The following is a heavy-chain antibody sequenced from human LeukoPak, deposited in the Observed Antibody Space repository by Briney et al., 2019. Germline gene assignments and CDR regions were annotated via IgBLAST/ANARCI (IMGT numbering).Heavy chain of an antibody. CDR1: GFTFDDYA. CDR2: ISWNSGSI. V-gene: IGHV3-9*01. Sequence: PGRSLRLSCAASGFTFDDYAMHWVRQAPGKGLEWVSGISWNSGSIGYADSVKGRFTISRDNAKNSLYLQMNSLRAEDTALYYCAKDMYDILTGSFDYWGQGTLVTVSS. J-gene: IGHJ4*02. CDR3: AKDMYDILTGSFDY. D-gene: IGHD3-9*01.